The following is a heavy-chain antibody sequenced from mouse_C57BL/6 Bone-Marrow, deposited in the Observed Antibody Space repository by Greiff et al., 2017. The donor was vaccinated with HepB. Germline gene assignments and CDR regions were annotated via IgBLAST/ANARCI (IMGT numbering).Heavy chain of an antibody. Sequence: DVKLVESGGGLVQPGGSLKLSCAASGFTFSDYYMYWVRQTPEKRLEWVAYISNGGGSTYYPDTVKGRFTISRDNAKNTLYLQMSRLKSEDTAMYYCASPYYYGSSYGYAMDYWGQGTSVTVSS. V-gene: IGHV5-12*01. J-gene: IGHJ4*01. CDR2: ISNGGGST. CDR1: GFTFSDYY. D-gene: IGHD1-1*01. CDR3: ASPYYYGSSYGYAMDY.